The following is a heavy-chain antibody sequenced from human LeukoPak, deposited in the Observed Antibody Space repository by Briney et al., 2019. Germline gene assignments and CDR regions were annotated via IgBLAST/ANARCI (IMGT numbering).Heavy chain of an antibody. V-gene: IGHV1-2*06. CDR3: ATGQAYCGGDCYFDY. CDR1: GYTFTGYY. D-gene: IGHD2-21*02. J-gene: IGHJ4*02. Sequence: EASVKVSCKASGYTFTGYYMHWVRQAPGQGLEWMGRINPNSGGTNYAQKLQGRVTMTRDTSISTAYMELSRLRSDDTAVYYCATGQAYCGGDCYFDYWGQGTLVTVSS. CDR2: INPNSGGT.